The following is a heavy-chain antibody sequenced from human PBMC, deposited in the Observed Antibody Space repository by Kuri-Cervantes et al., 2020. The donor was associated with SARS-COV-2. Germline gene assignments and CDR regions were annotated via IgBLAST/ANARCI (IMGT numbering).Heavy chain of an antibody. Sequence: GESLKISCVASGFTFSSSAIHWVRQAPGKGLEWVGRIKSKTDGGTTDYAAPVKGRFTISRDDSKNTLYLQMNSLKTEDTAVYYCTTCTYPTCPFDYWGQGTLVTVSS. CDR1: GFTFSSSA. D-gene: IGHD2/OR15-2a*01. V-gene: IGHV3-15*07. CDR2: IKSKTDGGTT. CDR3: TTCTYPTCPFDY. J-gene: IGHJ4*02.